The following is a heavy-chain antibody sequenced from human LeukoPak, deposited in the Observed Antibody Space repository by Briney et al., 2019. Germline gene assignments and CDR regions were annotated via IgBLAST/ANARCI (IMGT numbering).Heavy chain of an antibody. Sequence: ASVKVSCKASGGTFSSYAISWVRQAPGQGLEWMGRIIPILGIANYAQKFQGRVTITADKSTSTAYMELSSLRSEDTAVYYCARAGTMVRGVISFTVFDYWGQGTLVTVSS. D-gene: IGHD3-10*01. J-gene: IGHJ4*02. CDR3: ARAGTMVRGVISFTVFDY. CDR2: IIPILGIA. V-gene: IGHV1-69*04. CDR1: GGTFSSYA.